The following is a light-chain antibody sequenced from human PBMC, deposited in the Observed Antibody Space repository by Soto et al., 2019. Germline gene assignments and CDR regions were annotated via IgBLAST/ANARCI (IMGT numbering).Light chain of an antibody. V-gene: IGLV2-14*01. CDR3: TSYTTSRIWV. J-gene: IGLJ3*02. CDR1: SGDVGHYNY. CDR2: EVS. Sequence: QSALTQPASVSGSPGQSITISCTGSSGDVGHYNYVSWYQQHPDKAPKLMIYEVSNRPSGVSNRFSGSKSGNTASLIISGLQAEDEADYYCTSYTTSRIWVFGGGTQLTVL.